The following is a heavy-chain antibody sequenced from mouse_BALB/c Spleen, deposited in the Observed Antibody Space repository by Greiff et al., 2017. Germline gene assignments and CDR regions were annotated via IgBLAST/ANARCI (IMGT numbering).Heavy chain of an antibody. J-gene: IGHJ2*01. CDR2: IDPANGNT. V-gene: IGHV14-3*02. CDR3: APIYDGYLTDY. Sequence: EVQLQQSGAELVKPGASVKLSCTASGFNIKDTYMHWVKQRPEQGLEWIGRIDPANGNTKYDPKFQGKATITADTSSNKAYLQLSSLTSEDTAVYYCAPIYDGYLTDYWGQGTTLTVSS. D-gene: IGHD2-3*01. CDR1: GFNIKDTY.